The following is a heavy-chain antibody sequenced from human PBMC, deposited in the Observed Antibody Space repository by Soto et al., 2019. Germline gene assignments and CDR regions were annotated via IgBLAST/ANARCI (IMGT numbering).Heavy chain of an antibody. J-gene: IGHJ5*02. D-gene: IGHD2-2*01. V-gene: IGHV4-39*07. CDR2: IYYSGST. CDR1: GGSITGSNFY. Sequence: SETLSLTCTVSGGSITGSNFYCGWIRQPPGKGLEWIGSIYYSGSTYYNPSLKSRVTISVDTSKNQFSLKLSSVTAADTAVYYCARCVVVPVGANWFDPWGQGTLVTLSS. CDR3: ARCVVVPVGANWFDP.